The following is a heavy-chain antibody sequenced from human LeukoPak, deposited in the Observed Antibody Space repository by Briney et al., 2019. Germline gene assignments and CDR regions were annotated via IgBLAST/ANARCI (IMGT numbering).Heavy chain of an antibody. Sequence: GGSLRLSCAASGFTFSSYEMNWVRQAPGKGLEWVSYISSSGSTIYYADSVKGRFTISRDNSKNTLYLQMNSLRAEDTAVYYCARIAGIAAAGTIWGFDPWGQGTLVTVSS. CDR3: ARIAGIAAAGTIWGFDP. D-gene: IGHD6-13*01. V-gene: IGHV3-48*03. CDR2: ISSSGSTI. J-gene: IGHJ5*02. CDR1: GFTFSSYE.